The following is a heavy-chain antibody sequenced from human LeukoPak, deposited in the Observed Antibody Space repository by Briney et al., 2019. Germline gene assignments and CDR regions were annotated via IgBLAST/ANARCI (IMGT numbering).Heavy chain of an antibody. CDR1: GFTFSSYG. Sequence: GGSLRLSCAASGFTFSSYGMHWVRQAPGKGLEWVAVIWYDGSNKYYADSVRGRFTISRDNSKNTLYLQMNSLRAEDTAVYYCARDSYDSSGYYYKGAFDIWGQGTMVTVSS. CDR3: ARDSYDSSGYYYKGAFDI. J-gene: IGHJ3*02. V-gene: IGHV3-33*01. D-gene: IGHD3-22*01. CDR2: IWYDGSNK.